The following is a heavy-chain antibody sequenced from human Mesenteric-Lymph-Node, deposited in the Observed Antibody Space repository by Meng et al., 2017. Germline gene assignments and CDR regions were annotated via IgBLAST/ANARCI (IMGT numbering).Heavy chain of an antibody. CDR1: GGTFSMYS. J-gene: IGHJ6*02. V-gene: IGHV1-69*02. CDR3: AFSVRRTYYYYGMDV. CDR2: IIPILGMT. Sequence: SVKVSCKASGGTFSMYSLSWVRQAPGQGLEWMGRIIPILGMTNYAQSFQGRVTITADTSTSTAYMELSSLRSEDTAVYYCAFSVRRTYYYYGMDVWGQGNTVTGAS. D-gene: IGHD1-1*01.